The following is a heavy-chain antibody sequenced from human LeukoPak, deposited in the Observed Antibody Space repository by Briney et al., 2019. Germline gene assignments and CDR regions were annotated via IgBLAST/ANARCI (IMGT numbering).Heavy chain of an antibody. Sequence: GGSLRLSCAASGFTFTNYAMSWVRQAPGKGLECVSAISGSGGSTYYADSVKGRFTISRDNSMNTLYLQMSTLRADDTAVYYCAKDSDSHNILTGYNWFDPWGQGTLVTVSS. CDR1: GFTFTNYA. V-gene: IGHV3-23*01. CDR2: ISGSGGST. CDR3: AKDSDSHNILTGYNWFDP. D-gene: IGHD3-9*01. J-gene: IGHJ5*02.